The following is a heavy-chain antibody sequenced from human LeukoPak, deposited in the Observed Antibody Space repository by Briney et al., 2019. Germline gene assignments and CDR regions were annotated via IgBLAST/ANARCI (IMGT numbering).Heavy chain of an antibody. V-gene: IGHV3-74*01. CDR3: ATSLGPLTEY. J-gene: IGHJ4*02. Sequence: GGSLRLSCAASGFVFSSNWMHWVRQTPGKGLVWVSRINGGGSGTSYAASVEGRFTISRDNAKNTLYLQMNSLRAEDTAVYYCATSLGPLTEYWGQGTLVTVSS. D-gene: IGHD7-27*01. CDR2: INGGGSGT. CDR1: GFVFSSNW.